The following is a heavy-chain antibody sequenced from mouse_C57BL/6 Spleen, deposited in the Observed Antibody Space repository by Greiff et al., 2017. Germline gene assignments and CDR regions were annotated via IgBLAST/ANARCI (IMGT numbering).Heavy chain of an antibody. D-gene: IGHD1-1*01. V-gene: IGHV5-17*01. CDR2: ISSGSSTI. Sequence: EVKVVESGGGLVKPGGSLKLSCAASGFTFSDYGMHWVRQAPEKGLEWVAYISSGSSTIYYADTVKGRFTISRDNAKNTLFLQMTSLRSEDTAMYYCARPFYYCGSSAFDYWGQGTTLTVSS. J-gene: IGHJ2*01. CDR3: ARPFYYCGSSAFDY. CDR1: GFTFSDYG.